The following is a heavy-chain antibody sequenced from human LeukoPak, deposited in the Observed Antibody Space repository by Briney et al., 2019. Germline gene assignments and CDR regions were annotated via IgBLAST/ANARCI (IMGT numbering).Heavy chain of an antibody. V-gene: IGHV3-23*01. Sequence: GGSLRLSCAASGFTVSSNYMSWVRQAPGKGLEWVSAISGSGGSTYYADSVKGRFTISRDNSKNTLYLQMNSLRAEDTAVYYCAKDLWIRGADAFDIWGQGTMVTVSS. CDR3: AKDLWIRGADAFDI. J-gene: IGHJ3*02. CDR2: ISGSGGST. D-gene: IGHD3-10*01. CDR1: GFTVSSNY.